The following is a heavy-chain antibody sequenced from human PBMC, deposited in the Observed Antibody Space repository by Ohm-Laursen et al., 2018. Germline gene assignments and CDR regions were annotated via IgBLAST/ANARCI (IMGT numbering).Heavy chain of an antibody. CDR1: GFTFDDYA. J-gene: IGHJ4*02. V-gene: IGHV3-9*01. D-gene: IGHD6-19*01. Sequence: RSLRLSCTASGFTFDDYAMHWVRQAPGKGLEWVSGISWNSGSIGYADSVKGRFTISRDNDKNSLYLQMNSLRAEDTALYYCAKDSGAVASSPLDYWGQGTLVTVSS. CDR3: AKDSGAVASSPLDY. CDR2: ISWNSGSI.